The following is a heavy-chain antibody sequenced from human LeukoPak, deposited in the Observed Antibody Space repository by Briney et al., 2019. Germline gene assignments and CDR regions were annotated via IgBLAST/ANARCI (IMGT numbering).Heavy chain of an antibody. CDR3: ARDVDGDGWYFDL. Sequence: PSGTLSLTCAVSGGAISSTNWWSWVRQSPEKGLEWIGEIFHGGSTNYNPSLKSRVTILGDKPRNQFSLKMSSVTAADTAVYYCARDVDGDGWYFDLWGRGTLVTVSS. D-gene: IGHD4-17*01. CDR2: IFHGGST. V-gene: IGHV4-4*02. J-gene: IGHJ2*01. CDR1: GGAISSTNW.